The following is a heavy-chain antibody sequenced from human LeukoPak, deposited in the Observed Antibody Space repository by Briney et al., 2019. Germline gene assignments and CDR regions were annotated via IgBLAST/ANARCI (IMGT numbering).Heavy chain of an antibody. J-gene: IGHJ4*02. D-gene: IGHD1-26*01. Sequence: PGGSLRLSCAASGFTFSSYGMHWVRQAPGKGLEWVAVISYDGSNKYYADSVKGRFTISRDNSKNTLYLQMNSLRAKDTAVYYCASHPEGGATFRPFDYWGQGTLVTVSS. CDR3: ASHPEGGATFRPFDY. CDR1: GFTFSSYG. CDR2: ISYDGSNK. V-gene: IGHV3-30*03.